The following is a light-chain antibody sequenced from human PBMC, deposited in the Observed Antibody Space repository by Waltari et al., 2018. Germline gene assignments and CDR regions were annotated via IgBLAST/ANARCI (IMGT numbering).Light chain of an antibody. J-gene: IGLJ2*01. Sequence: SALTQPDSVSGSPGRSITISGRGFSSDSGGYEYVSWYQQHPGKAPKVIIYDVSNRPSGVSTRFSGSKAGSSASLTISGLQAEDEADYYCSSFTSSTTGIFGGGTKLTVL. CDR2: DVS. V-gene: IGLV2-14*01. CDR3: SSFTSSTTGI. CDR1: SSDSGGYEY.